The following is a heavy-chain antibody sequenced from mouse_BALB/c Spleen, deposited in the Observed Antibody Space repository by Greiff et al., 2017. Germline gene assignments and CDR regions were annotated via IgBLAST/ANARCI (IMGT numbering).Heavy chain of an antibody. CDR3: ARSGLRAMDY. CDR1: GFTFSSYG. J-gene: IGHJ4*01. V-gene: IGHV5-6-3*01. CDR2: INSNGGST. Sequence: EVQGVESGGGLVQPGGSLKLSCAASGFTFSSYGMSWVRQTPDKRLELVATINSNGGSTYYPDSVKGRFTISRDNAKNTLYLQMSSLKSEDTAMYYCARSGLRAMDYWGQGTSVTVSS. D-gene: IGHD1-1*01.